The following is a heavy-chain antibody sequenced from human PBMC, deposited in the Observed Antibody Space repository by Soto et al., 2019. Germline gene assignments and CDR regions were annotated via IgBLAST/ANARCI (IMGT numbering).Heavy chain of an antibody. CDR2: IYSGGST. V-gene: IGHV3-53*01. Sequence: GGSLRLSCAASGFTVSSNYMSWVRQAPGKRLEWVSVIYSGGSTYYADSVKGRFTISRDNSKNTLYLQMNSLRAEDTAVYYCARDSRFTYYYGMDVWGQGTTVTVSS. J-gene: IGHJ6*02. CDR3: ARDSRFTYYYGMDV. D-gene: IGHD3-16*01. CDR1: GFTVSSNY.